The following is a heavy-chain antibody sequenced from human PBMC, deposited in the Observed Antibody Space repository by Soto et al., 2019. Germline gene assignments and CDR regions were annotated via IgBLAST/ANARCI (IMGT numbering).Heavy chain of an antibody. CDR3: ARDSMITFGGAPAH. CDR1: GFTFSSYW. J-gene: IGHJ4*02. Sequence: GGSLRLSCAASGFTFSSYWMSWVRQAPGKGLEWVANIKQDGSEKYYVDSVKGRFTISRDNAKNSLYLQMNSLRAEDTAVYYCARDSMITFGGAPAHWGQGTLVTVSS. D-gene: IGHD3-16*01. CDR2: IKQDGSEK. V-gene: IGHV3-7*03.